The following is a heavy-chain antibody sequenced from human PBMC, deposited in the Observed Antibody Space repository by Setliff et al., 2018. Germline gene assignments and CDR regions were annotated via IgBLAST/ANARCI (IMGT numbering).Heavy chain of an antibody. CDR2: NSV. Sequence: ASVKVSCKTSGYSFTNYGINWVRQAPGQGLEWMGWNSVYAREFQGRVTMTEDTSSDTAYMELSSLRPEDTAVYYCARDPDTSSKVDVWGRGTLVTVSS. V-gene: IGHV1-18*01. CDR3: ARDPDTSSKVDV. CDR1: GYSFTNYG. J-gene: IGHJ2*01. D-gene: IGHD5-18*01.